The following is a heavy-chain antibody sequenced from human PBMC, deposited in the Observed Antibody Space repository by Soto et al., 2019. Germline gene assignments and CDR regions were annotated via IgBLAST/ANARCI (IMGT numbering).Heavy chain of an antibody. CDR2: INHTGST. J-gene: IGHJ6*02. CDR3: ATRTYNFWTNFFYGMDV. V-gene: IGHV4-34*01. CDR1: GGSFSGYY. Sequence: PSETLFLTCPVYGGSFSGYYCSWNPQSPGKGLEWIGEINHTGSTNLNPSLKSRVTVSVDMSKNQFFLELRSVTAADSAVYYCATRTYNFWTNFFYGMDVWGQGTTVTVSS. D-gene: IGHD3-3*01.